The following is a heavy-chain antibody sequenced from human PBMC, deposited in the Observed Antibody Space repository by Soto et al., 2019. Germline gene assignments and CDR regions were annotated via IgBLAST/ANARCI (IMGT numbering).Heavy chain of an antibody. V-gene: IGHV1-3*01. D-gene: IGHD6-6*01. J-gene: IGHJ4*02. CDR2: INAGNGNT. CDR3: ARARSSSGHPTRAAFEY. CDR1: GYTFTSYA. Sequence: GASVKVSCKASGYTFTSYAMHWVRQAPGQRLEWMGWINAGNGNTKYSQKFQGRVTITRDTSASTAYMELSSLRSEDTAVYYCARARSSSGHPTRAAFEYWGQGTLVTVSS.